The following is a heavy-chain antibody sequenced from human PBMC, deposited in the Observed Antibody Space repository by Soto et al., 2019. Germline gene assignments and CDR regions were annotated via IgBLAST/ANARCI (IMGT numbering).Heavy chain of an antibody. CDR1: GGTFSSYP. J-gene: IGHJ4*02. V-gene: IGHV1-69*13. D-gene: IGHD5-12*01. CDR2: IIPIFGTT. CDR3: ARGKLATLTDF. Sequence: ASVKVSCKASGGTFSSYPLSWVRQTPGQGLEWMGGIIPIFGTTKYAQKFQGRVTIIADESTTTAYMELSSLRSEDTAVYYCARGKLATLTDFWGQGTLVTVSS.